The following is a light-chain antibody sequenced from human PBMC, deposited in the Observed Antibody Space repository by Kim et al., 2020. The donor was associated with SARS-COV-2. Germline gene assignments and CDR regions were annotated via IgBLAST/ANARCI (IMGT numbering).Light chain of an antibody. CDR3: QQYGSSPQT. Sequence: SPGERATPSCRASQSVSSNYLAWYQQKPGQAPRLLIYAASSRATGIPDRFSGSGSGTDFTLTISRLEPEDFAVYYCQQYGSSPQTFGGGTKVDIK. CDR2: AAS. J-gene: IGKJ4*01. CDR1: QSVSSNY. V-gene: IGKV3-20*01.